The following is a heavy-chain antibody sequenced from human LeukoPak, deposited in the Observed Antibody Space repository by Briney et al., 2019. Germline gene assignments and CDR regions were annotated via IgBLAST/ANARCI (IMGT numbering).Heavy chain of an antibody. CDR1: GYTLTGYY. V-gene: IGHV1-2*02. Sequence: ASVKVSCKASGYTLTGYYMHWVRLAPGPGLEWMGWINPNSGATNYPQKFQGRVTMTSDTSVSTAYMEMTGLRSDDTAVYYCARGHESSGYHPNWFDPWGQGTLVTVSS. CDR2: INPNSGAT. J-gene: IGHJ5*02. D-gene: IGHD3-22*01. CDR3: ARGHESSGYHPNWFDP.